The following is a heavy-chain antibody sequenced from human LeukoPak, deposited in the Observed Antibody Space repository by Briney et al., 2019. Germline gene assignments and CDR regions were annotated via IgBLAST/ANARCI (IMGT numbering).Heavy chain of an antibody. V-gene: IGHV4-34*01. CDR3: ARGQEGTGGHFDY. Sequence: SETLSLTRAVYVGSFSGYYWSWIRQPPGKGLDWIGEINHSGSTNYNPSLKSRVTISLDTSKNQFSLKLSAVPAADTAVYYCARGQEGTGGHFDYWGQGTLVTVSS. CDR2: INHSGST. D-gene: IGHD1-1*01. J-gene: IGHJ4*02. CDR1: VGSFSGYY.